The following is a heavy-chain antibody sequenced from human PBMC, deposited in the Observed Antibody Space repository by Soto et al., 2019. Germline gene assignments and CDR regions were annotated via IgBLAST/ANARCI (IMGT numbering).Heavy chain of an antibody. J-gene: IGHJ6*02. V-gene: IGHV3-74*01. Sequence: GGSLRLSCAASGFTFSSYWMHWVRQAPGKGLVWVSRIYTDGSRTNYADSVKGRFTISRDNAKNTLYLQINSLRAEDTAVYYCARGLMHLYGMDVWGQGTTVTVSS. D-gene: IGHD3-16*01. CDR1: GFTFSSYW. CDR2: IYTDGSRT. CDR3: ARGLMHLYGMDV.